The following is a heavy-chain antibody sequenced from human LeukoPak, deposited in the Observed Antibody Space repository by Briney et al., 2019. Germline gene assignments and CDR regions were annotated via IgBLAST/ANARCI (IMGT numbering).Heavy chain of an antibody. CDR2: INHSGST. CDR1: GGSISSYY. CDR3: ARVYRIAASIRWFDP. J-gene: IGHJ5*02. D-gene: IGHD6-6*01. V-gene: IGHV4-34*01. Sequence: SETLSLTCTVSGGSISSYYWSWIRQPPGKGLEWIGEINHSGSTNYNPSLKSRVTISVDTSKNQFSLKLSSVTAADTAVYYCARVYRIAASIRWFDPWGQGTLVTVSS.